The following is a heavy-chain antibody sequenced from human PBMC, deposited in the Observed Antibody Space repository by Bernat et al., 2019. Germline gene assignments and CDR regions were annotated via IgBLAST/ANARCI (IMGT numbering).Heavy chain of an antibody. CDR2: IWYDGSNK. J-gene: IGHJ4*02. Sequence: VQLVESGGGVVQPGRSLRLSCAASGFTFSSYGMHWVRQAPGKGLEWVAVIWYDGSNKYYADSVKGRFTISRDNSKNTLYLQMNSLRAEDTAVYYCARDYGDYFPSYFDYWGQGTLVTVSS. D-gene: IGHD4-17*01. CDR1: GFTFSSYG. V-gene: IGHV3-33*01. CDR3: ARDYGDYFPSYFDY.